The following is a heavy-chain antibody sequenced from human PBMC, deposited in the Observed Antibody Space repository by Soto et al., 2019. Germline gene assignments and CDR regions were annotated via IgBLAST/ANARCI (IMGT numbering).Heavy chain of an antibody. D-gene: IGHD3-10*01. CDR3: ARVGFYYYFNY. CDR2: IYNSGSI. J-gene: IGHJ4*02. Sequence: SETLSLTCTVSGGSITSSYWSWIRQPPGKGLEWIGYIYNSGSINYNPSLKSRVTISVHTSKNQLSLKLSSVTAADTAVYYCARVGFYYYFNYWGQGILVTVSS. CDR1: GGSITSSY. V-gene: IGHV4-59*01.